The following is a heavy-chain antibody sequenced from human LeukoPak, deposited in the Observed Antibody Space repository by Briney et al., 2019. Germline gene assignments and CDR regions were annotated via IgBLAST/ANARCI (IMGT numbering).Heavy chain of an antibody. Sequence: EASVKVSCKASGYTFTSYYIHWVRQAPGQGLEWMGIINLSDGSTSSAQKFQGRVTMTRDTSTSTVYMELSSLRSEDTAVYYCARGYPMDWNYFDYWGQGMLVTVSS. CDR2: INLSDGST. CDR1: GYTFTSYY. D-gene: IGHD3/OR15-3a*01. V-gene: IGHV1-46*01. CDR3: ARGYPMDWNYFDY. J-gene: IGHJ4*02.